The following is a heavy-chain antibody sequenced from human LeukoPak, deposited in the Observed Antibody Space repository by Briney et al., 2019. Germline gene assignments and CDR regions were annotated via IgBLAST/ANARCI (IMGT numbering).Heavy chain of an antibody. CDR2: IYYSGST. V-gene: IGHV4-30-4*08. D-gene: IGHD3-10*01. Sequence: PSETLSLTCAVYGGSFSGYYWSWIRQPPGKGLEWIGYIYYSGSTYYNPSLKSRVTISVDTSKNQFSLKLSSVTAADTAVYYCARGRPWPGTEIWGQGTMVTVSS. CDR1: GGSFSGYY. J-gene: IGHJ3*02. CDR3: ARGRPWPGTEI.